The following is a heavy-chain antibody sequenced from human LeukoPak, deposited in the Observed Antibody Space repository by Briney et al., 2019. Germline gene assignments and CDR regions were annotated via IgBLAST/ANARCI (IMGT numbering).Heavy chain of an antibody. CDR1: GFTFSNYA. Sequence: GGSLRLSCAASGFTFSNYAMHWVRQAPGKGLEWVAVISYDGNNKYYADSVKGRFTISRDNSKNTLYLQMNSLRAEDTAVYYCAKQNLDDDSSGYYYFLGAFDIWGQGTMVTVSS. CDR3: AKQNLDDDSSGYYYFLGAFDI. CDR2: ISYDGNNK. V-gene: IGHV3-30*04. J-gene: IGHJ3*02. D-gene: IGHD3-22*01.